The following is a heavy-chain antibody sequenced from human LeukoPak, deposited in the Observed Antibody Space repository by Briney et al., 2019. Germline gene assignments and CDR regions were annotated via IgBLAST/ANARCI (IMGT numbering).Heavy chain of an antibody. CDR1: GFTIPYNF. V-gene: IGHV3-53*01. CDR2: IYYGGTT. Sequence: PGGSLRLSCAASGFTIPYNFMSWVRQAPGKGPEWISVIYYGGTTYYADSVMGRFTISRDNSNNTLHLEMNSLRVEDTAVDYCARVGGDTAMDNWYFDLWGRGTLVTVSS. J-gene: IGHJ2*01. D-gene: IGHD5-18*01. CDR3: ARVGGDTAMDNWYFDL.